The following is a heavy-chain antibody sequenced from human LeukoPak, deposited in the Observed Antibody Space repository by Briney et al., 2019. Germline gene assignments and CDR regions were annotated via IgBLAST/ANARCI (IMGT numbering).Heavy chain of an antibody. CDR2: IYSTGST. D-gene: IGHD6-19*01. CDR1: GGSINFYY. J-gene: IGHJ4*02. Sequence: PSETLSLTCTVSGGSINFYYWSWIRQPAGKGLEWIGRIYSTGSTNYSLSLKSRVTMSVDKSKNQFSLKLSSVTAADTAMYYCARSTHYYSSVDYWGQGTLVTVSS. CDR3: ARSTHYYSSVDY. V-gene: IGHV4-4*07.